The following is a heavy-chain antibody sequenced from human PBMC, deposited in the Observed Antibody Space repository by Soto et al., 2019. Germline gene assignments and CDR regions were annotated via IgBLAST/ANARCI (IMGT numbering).Heavy chain of an antibody. J-gene: IGHJ5*02. Sequence: QVQLVQSGAEVKKPGASVKVSCKASGYIFTSYGINWVRQAPGQGLEWMGWITAYNGNTNYAQKFQGRVTMTTDTSTTTAYMELRSLRSDDTAFYYCARGGVGATSGWFDPWGQGTLVTVSS. V-gene: IGHV1-18*01. CDR2: ITAYNGNT. CDR1: GYIFTSYG. CDR3: ARGGVGATSGWFDP. D-gene: IGHD1-26*01.